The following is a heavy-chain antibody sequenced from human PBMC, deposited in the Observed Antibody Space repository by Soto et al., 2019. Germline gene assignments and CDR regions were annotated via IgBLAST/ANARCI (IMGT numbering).Heavy chain of an antibody. CDR1: GGSISSGYYD. CDR3: VRISGYDNGLRRARFDP. D-gene: IGHD5-12*01. CDR2: INYSGST. V-gene: IGHV4-30-4*01. Sequence: QVQLQESGPGLVKPSQTLSLTCTVFGGSISSGYYDWSWIRQPPGKGLEWIGHINYSGSTYYNPSLTLRVTMSIDTSKKQFYLKMTTVTAANTAVYYCVRISGYDNGLRRARFDPWGQGIVVIVSS. J-gene: IGHJ5*02.